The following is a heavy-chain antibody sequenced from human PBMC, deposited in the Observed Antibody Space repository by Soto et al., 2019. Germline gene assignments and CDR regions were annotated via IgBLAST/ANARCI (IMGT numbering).Heavy chain of an antibody. V-gene: IGHV4-39*01. CDR2: IYYSGST. CDR3: ARHPRTASLEAATLAPFDY. CDR1: GGSISSSSYY. J-gene: IGHJ4*02. D-gene: IGHD2-15*01. Sequence: QLQLQESGPGLVKPSETLSLTCTVSGGSISSSSYYWGWIRQPPGKGLEWIGSIYYSGSTYYNPSLKSRVTISVDTSKNQFSLKLSSVTAADTAVYYCARHPRTASLEAATLAPFDYWGQGTLVTVSS.